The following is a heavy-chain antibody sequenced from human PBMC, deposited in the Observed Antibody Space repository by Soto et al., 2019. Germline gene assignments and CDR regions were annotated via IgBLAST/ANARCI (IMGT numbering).Heavy chain of an antibody. Sequence: ASVKVSCKASGYTFTSYYMHWVRQAPGQGLEWMGIINPSGGSTSYAQKLQGRVTMTRDTSTSTVYMELSSLRSEDTAVYYCARDGRAYSYGRTRYYYYYMDVWGKGTTVTVSS. CDR3: ARDGRAYSYGRTRYYYYYMDV. CDR2: INPSGGST. D-gene: IGHD5-18*01. V-gene: IGHV1-46*03. CDR1: GYTFTSYY. J-gene: IGHJ6*03.